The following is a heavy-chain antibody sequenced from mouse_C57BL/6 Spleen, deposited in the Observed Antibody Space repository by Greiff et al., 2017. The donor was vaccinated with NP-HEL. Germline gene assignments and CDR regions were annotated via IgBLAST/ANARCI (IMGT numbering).Heavy chain of an antibody. Sequence: VQLKESGPELVKPGASVKISCKASGYSFTDYNMNWVKQSNGKSLEWIGVINPNYGTTSYNQKFKGKATLTVDQSSSTAYMQLKSLTSEDSAVYYCARGGGTAQAWGPFDYWGQGATLTVSS. D-gene: IGHD3-2*02. CDR1: GYSFTDYN. CDR2: INPNYGTT. J-gene: IGHJ2*01. V-gene: IGHV1-39*01. CDR3: ARGGGTAQAWGPFDY.